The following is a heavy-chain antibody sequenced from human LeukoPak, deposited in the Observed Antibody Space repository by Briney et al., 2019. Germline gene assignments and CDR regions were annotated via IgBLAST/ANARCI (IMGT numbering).Heavy chain of an antibody. CDR2: ISSSGSTI. J-gene: IGHJ6*04. D-gene: IGHD3-10*02. CDR1: GFAFSSYE. V-gene: IGHV3-48*03. Sequence: GGSLRLSCAASGFAFSSYEMNWVRQAPGKGLEWVPYISSSGSTIYYADSVKGRFTISRDNAKNSLYLQMNSLRAEDTAVYYCAELGITMIGGVWGKGTTVTISS. CDR3: AELGITMIGGV.